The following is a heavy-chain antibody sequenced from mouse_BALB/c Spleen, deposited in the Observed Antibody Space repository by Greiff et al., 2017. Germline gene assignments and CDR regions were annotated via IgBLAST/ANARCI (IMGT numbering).Heavy chain of an antibody. J-gene: IGHJ3*01. V-gene: IGHV1-7*01. CDR1: GYTFTSYW. CDR3: ARGPSEGFAY. CDR2: INPSTGYT. Sequence: QVQLQQSGAELAKPGASVKMSCKASGYTFTSYWMHWVKQRPGQGLEWIGYINPSTGYTEYNQKFKDKATLTADKSSSTAYMQLSSLTSEDSAVYYCARGPSEGFAYWGQGTLVTVSA.